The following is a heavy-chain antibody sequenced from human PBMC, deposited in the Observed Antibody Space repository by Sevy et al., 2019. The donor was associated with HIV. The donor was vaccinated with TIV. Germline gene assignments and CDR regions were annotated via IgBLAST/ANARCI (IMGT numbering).Heavy chain of an antibody. CDR2: IFSGGGT. D-gene: IGHD3-22*01. Sequence: GGSLRLSCAASGFTVSSNYMSWVRQAPGKGLEWVSIIFSGGGTYYADSVQGRFTISRDNSKNMGYLQMNSLRAEDTAVFYCAGGATFYSDSSGRVLSVLGAFDIWGRGTMVTVSS. CDR3: AGGATFYSDSSGRVLSVLGAFDI. J-gene: IGHJ3*02. V-gene: IGHV3-53*01. CDR1: GFTVSSNY.